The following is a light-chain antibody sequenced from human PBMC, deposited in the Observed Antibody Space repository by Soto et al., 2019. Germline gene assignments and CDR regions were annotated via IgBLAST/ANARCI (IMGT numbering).Light chain of an antibody. CDR3: SSYAGGYTYL. Sequence: QSALTQPRSVSGSPGQSVTISCTGTGNDVGAYNYVSWYQQHPGRPPKLLIYGVVRWPSGVPDRFSGSKSGNTASLTISGLQAEDEADYFCSSYAGGYTYLFGTGIKLTVL. CDR1: GNDVGAYNY. V-gene: IGLV2-11*01. J-gene: IGLJ1*01. CDR2: GVV.